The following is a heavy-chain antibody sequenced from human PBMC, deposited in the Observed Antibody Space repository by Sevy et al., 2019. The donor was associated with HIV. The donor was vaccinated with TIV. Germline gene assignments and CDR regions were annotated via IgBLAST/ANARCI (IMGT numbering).Heavy chain of an antibody. Sequence: ASVKVSCKASGYTFTSYGISWVRQAPGQGLEWMGWISAYNGNTNYAQKLQGRVTMTTDTSTSTAYMELRSLRSDVTAVYYCASGHSSSWYDSPRYYFDYWGQGTLVTVSS. CDR3: ASGHSSSWYDSPRYYFDY. CDR1: GYTFTSYG. V-gene: IGHV1-18*01. D-gene: IGHD6-13*01. J-gene: IGHJ4*02. CDR2: ISAYNGNT.